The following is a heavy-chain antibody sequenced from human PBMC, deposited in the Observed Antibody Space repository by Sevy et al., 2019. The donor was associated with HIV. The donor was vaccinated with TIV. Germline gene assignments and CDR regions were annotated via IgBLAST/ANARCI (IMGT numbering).Heavy chain of an antibody. V-gene: IGHV3-48*04. J-gene: IGHJ4*02. D-gene: IGHD4-17*01. CDR1: GFTFSSYGLSSYS. CDR2: ISSSASTI. CDR3: ARDLPPSATTVAHFDY. Sequence: GGSLRLSCAASGFTFSSYGLSSYSMNWVRQAPGKGLEWVSFISSSASTISYADSVKGRFTISRDNAKNSLYLQMNSLRADDTAIYYCARDLPPSATTVAHFDYWGQGTLVTVSS.